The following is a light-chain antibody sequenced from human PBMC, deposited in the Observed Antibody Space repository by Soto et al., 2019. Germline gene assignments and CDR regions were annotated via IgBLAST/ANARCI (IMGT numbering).Light chain of an antibody. CDR3: QQYNSYPYS. V-gene: IGKV1-5*03. CDR1: QTIFSW. CDR2: KAS. J-gene: IGKJ2*03. Sequence: IPMTQSPSTLSASVGDRVSITCRASQTIFSWLAWYQQKPGKAPNLLIYKASSLESGAPSRYSGSGSGTEFTLTISGLQPDDFAAYYCQQYNSYPYSFGQGTKLEIK.